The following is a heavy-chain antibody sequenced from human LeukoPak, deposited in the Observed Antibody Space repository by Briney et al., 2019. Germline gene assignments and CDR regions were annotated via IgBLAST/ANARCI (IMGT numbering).Heavy chain of an antibody. CDR3: ARVKQRYYFDY. CDR2: IYYSGST. Sequence: PSETLSLTCTVSGGSISSSSYYWGWIRQPPGKGLEWIGSIYYSGSTYYNPSLKSRVTISVDTSKNQFSLKLSSVTAADTAVYYCARVKQRYYFDYWGQGTLVTVSS. V-gene: IGHV4-39*01. J-gene: IGHJ4*02. D-gene: IGHD6-25*01. CDR1: GGSISSSSYY.